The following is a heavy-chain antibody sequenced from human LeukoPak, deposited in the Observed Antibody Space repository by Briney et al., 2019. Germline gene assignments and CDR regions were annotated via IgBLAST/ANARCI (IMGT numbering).Heavy chain of an antibody. J-gene: IGHJ4*02. D-gene: IGHD6-13*01. Sequence: ASVQVSCKASGYTFSSYALNWVRQAPGQGLEWMGWISAYNGNTNYAQKLQGRVTMTTDTSTSTAYMELRSLRSDDTAVYYCARRVAAAGKGGIDYWGQGTLVTVSS. V-gene: IGHV1-18*01. CDR3: ARRVAAAGKGGIDY. CDR2: ISAYNGNT. CDR1: GYTFSSYA.